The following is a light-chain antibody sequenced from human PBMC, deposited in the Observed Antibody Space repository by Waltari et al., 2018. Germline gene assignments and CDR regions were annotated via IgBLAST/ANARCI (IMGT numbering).Light chain of an antibody. CDR2: DAS. CDR3: QQYDNLLMYT. V-gene: IGKV1-33*01. Sequence: DIQMTQSPSSLSASVGDRVTITCQASQDISNYLNWYQQKPGKAPKRLIYDASNLETGVPSRFSGSGSGTDFTFTISSLQPEDIATYYCQQYDNLLMYTFGQGTKLEIK. J-gene: IGKJ2*01. CDR1: QDISNY.